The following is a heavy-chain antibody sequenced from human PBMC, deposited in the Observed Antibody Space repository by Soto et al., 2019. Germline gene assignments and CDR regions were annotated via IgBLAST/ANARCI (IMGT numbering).Heavy chain of an antibody. Sequence: PGGSLRLSCAASGFSFRKYAMSWVRQAPGKGLEWVSAISGSGGSTYYADSVKGRFTISRDNSKNTLYLQMNSLRAEDTAVYYCAKDATPYCSGGSCYSTPDYWGQGTLVTVSS. J-gene: IGHJ4*02. CDR3: AKDATPYCSGGSCYSTPDY. V-gene: IGHV3-23*01. CDR2: ISGSGGST. D-gene: IGHD2-15*01. CDR1: GFSFRKYA.